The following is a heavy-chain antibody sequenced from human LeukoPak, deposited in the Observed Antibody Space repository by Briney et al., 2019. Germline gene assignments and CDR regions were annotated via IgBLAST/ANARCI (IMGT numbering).Heavy chain of an antibody. CDR1: GHSTTRGYY. CDR3: ARVLSVPSLLDS. CDR2: FFQSHKS. V-gene: IGHV4-38-2*01. J-gene: IGHJ4*02. Sequence: SETLSLTCAISGHSTTRGYYWAWFRQSPGKGLEWIATFFQSHKSFYNASLESRVTMSLDTSKSQFSLNLTSVTAADTAVYYCARVLSVPSLLDSWGRGTQVTVSS. D-gene: IGHD3-10*02.